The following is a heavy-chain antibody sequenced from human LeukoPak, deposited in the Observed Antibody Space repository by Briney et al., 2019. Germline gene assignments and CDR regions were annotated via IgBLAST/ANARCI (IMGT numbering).Heavy chain of an antibody. D-gene: IGHD4-17*01. CDR3: ARDMTTATTCYLQH. CDR2: ISSRSTYR. V-gene: IGHV3-21*06. Sequence: GGSLRLSCAASGFTFSDYSMNWVRQAPGKGLEWVSSISSRSTYRYYADSVKGRFTISRDNAKNSLCLQMNSLRAEDTAVYYCARDMTTATTCYLQHWGQGTLVTVSS. CDR1: GFTFSDYS. J-gene: IGHJ1*01.